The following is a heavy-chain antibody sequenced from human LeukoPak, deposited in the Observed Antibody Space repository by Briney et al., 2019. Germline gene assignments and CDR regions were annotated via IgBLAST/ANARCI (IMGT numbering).Heavy chain of an antibody. CDR3: ATVKYDYGDPVGWFDP. V-gene: IGHV3-23*01. Sequence: GRSLRLSCAASGFPFSASAMTRVRQALGKGLEWVSHILSSGTTFYADSVRGRFTISRDNSKNTLYLLMTSLRADDTAVYYCATVKYDYGDPVGWFDPWGQGTLVTVSS. D-gene: IGHD4-17*01. J-gene: IGHJ5*02. CDR1: GFPFSASA. CDR2: ILSSGTT.